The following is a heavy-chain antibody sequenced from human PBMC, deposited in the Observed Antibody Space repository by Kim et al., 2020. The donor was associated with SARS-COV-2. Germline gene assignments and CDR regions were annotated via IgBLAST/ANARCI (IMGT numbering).Heavy chain of an antibody. D-gene: IGHD6-13*01. V-gene: IGHV3-21*01. CDR2: ISSSSSYI. CDR3: ARVGDIAAAGTKGFDY. CDR1: GFTFSSYS. J-gene: IGHJ4*02. Sequence: GGSLRLSCAASGFTFSSYSMNWVRQAPGKGLEWVSSISSSSSYIYYADSVKGRFTISRDNAKNSLYLQMNSLRAEDTAVYYCARVGDIAAAGTKGFDYWGQGTLGTLSP.